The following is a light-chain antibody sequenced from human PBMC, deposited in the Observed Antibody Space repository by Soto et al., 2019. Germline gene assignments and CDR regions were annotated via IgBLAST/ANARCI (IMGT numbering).Light chain of an antibody. CDR1: QSVSSN. Sequence: EIVMTQSPATLSVSPGERATLSCRASQSVSSNLAWYQQKPGQAPRLLIYGAPTRATGIPARFSGSGSGTEFTLTISSLQSEDFAVYYCQQYNNWPPYTFGQGTKVDSK. J-gene: IGKJ2*01. CDR2: GAP. CDR3: QQYNNWPPYT. V-gene: IGKV3-15*01.